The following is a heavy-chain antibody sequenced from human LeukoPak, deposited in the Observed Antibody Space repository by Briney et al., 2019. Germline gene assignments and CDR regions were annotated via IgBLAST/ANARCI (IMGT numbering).Heavy chain of an antibody. J-gene: IGHJ4*02. CDR3: ARAYCGGDCHLQTYYFDY. CDR1: GGSCSGYS. Sequence: SETLSLTCAVYGGSCSGYSWSWIRQPPGKGLEGIGEINDGGSTNYNPSRKSRVTISVDTSKNQFSLKPSSVTAADTAVYYCARAYCGGDCHLQTYYFDYWGQGTLVTVSS. D-gene: IGHD2-21*02. CDR2: INDGGST. V-gene: IGHV4-34*01.